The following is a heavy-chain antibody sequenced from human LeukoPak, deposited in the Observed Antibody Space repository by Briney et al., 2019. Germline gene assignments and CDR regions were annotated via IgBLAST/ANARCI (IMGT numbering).Heavy chain of an antibody. CDR1: GYTFTGYY. D-gene: IGHD4-23*01. V-gene: IGHV1-69*13. CDR3: ARVGEDDYGGNSSPFDY. CDR2: IIPIFGTA. Sequence: SVKVSCKASGYTFTGYYMHWVRQAPGQGLEWMGGIIPIFGTANYAQKFQGRVTITADESTSTAYMELSSLRSEDTAVYYCARVGEDDYGGNSSPFDYWGQGTLVTVSS. J-gene: IGHJ4*02.